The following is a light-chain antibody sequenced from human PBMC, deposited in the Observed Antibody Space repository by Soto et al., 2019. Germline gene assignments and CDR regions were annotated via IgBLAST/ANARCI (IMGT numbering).Light chain of an antibody. CDR3: QQYGSSPRT. J-gene: IGKJ1*01. CDR1: QTVSSSY. Sequence: IVFTQSAGTLSLSPGERATLSCRASQTVSSSYLAWYQQKPGQAPRLLIYGASNRATGIPDRFGGSGSGADFTLTISRLEPEDFAVYYCQQYGSSPRTFGQGTKVDIK. CDR2: GAS. V-gene: IGKV3-20*01.